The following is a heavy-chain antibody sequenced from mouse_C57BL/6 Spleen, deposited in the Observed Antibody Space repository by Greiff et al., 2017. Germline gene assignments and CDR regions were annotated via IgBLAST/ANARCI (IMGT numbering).Heavy chain of an antibody. V-gene: IGHV14-2*01. Sequence: VQLQQSGAELVKPGASVKLSCTASGFNIKDYYMHWVKQRTEQGLEWIGRIDPEDGDTKYAPKFQGKATITADTSSNTAYLQLSSLTSEDTAVYYCARGLYDGYSLFDYWGQGTTLTVSS. CDR2: IDPEDGDT. CDR1: GFNIKDYY. CDR3: ARGLYDGYSLFDY. J-gene: IGHJ2*01. D-gene: IGHD2-3*01.